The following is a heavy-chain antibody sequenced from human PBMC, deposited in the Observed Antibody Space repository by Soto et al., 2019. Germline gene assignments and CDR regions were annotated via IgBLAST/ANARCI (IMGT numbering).Heavy chain of an antibody. CDR2: IYYSGST. V-gene: IGHV4-31*03. CDR3: ARDVNSYGSGSNGMDV. Sequence: LSLTCTVSGGSISSGGYYWSWIRQYPGQGLEWIGYIYYSGSTYYNPSLKSRVTMSVDTSKNQFSLKLSSVTAADTAVYYCARDVNSYGSGSNGMDVWGQGTTVTVSS. J-gene: IGHJ6*02. D-gene: IGHD3-10*01. CDR1: GGSISSGGYY.